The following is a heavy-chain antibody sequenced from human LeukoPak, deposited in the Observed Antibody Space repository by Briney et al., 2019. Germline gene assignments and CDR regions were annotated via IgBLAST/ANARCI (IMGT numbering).Heavy chain of an antibody. V-gene: IGHV1-69*01. CDR2: ELPIFGTA. CDR1: GGTLSSYS. J-gene: IGHJ5*02. D-gene: IGHD2-21*02. CDR3: ARVKPAYCGGDCYWYNWFDP. Sequence: ASGEVSCQASGGTLSSYSISWGRQAPGEGVEWVGGELPIFGTANYAQKFQGRVTITADESTSTAYMELSSLRSEDTAVYYCARVKPAYCGGDCYWYNWFDPWGQGTLVTVSS.